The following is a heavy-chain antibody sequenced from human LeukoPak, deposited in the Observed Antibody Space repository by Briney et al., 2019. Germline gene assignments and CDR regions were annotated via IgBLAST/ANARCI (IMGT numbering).Heavy chain of an antibody. CDR3: ARTKKYYFDY. Sequence: SETLSLTCTVSGGSISSSGYYWGWIRQPPGKGLEWIGSIYYSGSTYYNPSLKSRVTISVDTSKNQFSLKLSSVTAADTAVYYCARTKKYYFDYWGQGTLVTVSS. CDR1: GGSISSSGYY. CDR2: IYYSGST. J-gene: IGHJ4*02. V-gene: IGHV4-39*07.